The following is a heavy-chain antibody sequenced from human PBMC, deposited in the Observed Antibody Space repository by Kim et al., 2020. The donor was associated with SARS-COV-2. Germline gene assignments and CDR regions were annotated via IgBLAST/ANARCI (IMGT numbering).Heavy chain of an antibody. V-gene: IGHV3-30*18. Sequence: GGSLRLSCEASGFSFSDYSMHWVRQAPGKGLEWVAFISISGKNKYYADSMQGRFTISRDNSRNTVYLQMNSLRVEDTAVYYCVKGPPRGTAYVSTWTYAFEIWGQGATVTVPS. CDR2: ISISGKNK. J-gene: IGHJ3*02. CDR3: VKGPPRGTAYVSTWTYAFEI. CDR1: GFSFSDYS. D-gene: IGHD6-13*01.